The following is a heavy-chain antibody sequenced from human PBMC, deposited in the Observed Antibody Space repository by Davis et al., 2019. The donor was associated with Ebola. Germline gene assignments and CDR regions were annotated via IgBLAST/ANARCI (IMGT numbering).Heavy chain of an antibody. CDR2: INPSGGST. V-gene: IGHV1-46*01. J-gene: IGHJ4*02. D-gene: IGHD4-23*01. CDR3: ARCPSRSDYGGNTWSFDY. CDR1: GYTFTSYG. Sequence: ASVKVSCKASGYTFTSYGISWVRQAPGQGLEWMGIINPSGGSTSYAQKFQGRVTMTRDTSTSTVYMELSSLRSEDTAVYYCARCPSRSDYGGNTWSFDYCGQGTLVTVSS.